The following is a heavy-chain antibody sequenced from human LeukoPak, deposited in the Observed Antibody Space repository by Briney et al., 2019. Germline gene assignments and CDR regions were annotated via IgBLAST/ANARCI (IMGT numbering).Heavy chain of an antibody. D-gene: IGHD3-10*01. J-gene: IGHJ4*02. CDR1: GGSFSGYY. Sequence: SETLSLTCAVYGGSFSGYYWSWIRQPPGKGLEWIGEINHSGSTNYNPSLKSRVTISVDTSKYQFSLKLSSVTAADTAVYYCARPYGSGSYYFDYWGQGTLVTVSS. CDR3: ARPYGSGSYYFDY. CDR2: INHSGST. V-gene: IGHV4-34*01.